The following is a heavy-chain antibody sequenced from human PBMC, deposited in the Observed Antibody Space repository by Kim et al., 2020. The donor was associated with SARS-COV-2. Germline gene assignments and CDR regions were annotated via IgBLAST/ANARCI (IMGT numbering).Heavy chain of an antibody. J-gene: IGHJ6*02. CDR1: GFTFSSYE. CDR2: ISSSGSTI. D-gene: IGHD3-10*01. V-gene: IGHV3-48*03. CDR3: ARDLGSQGVTMVRGVIILSSGGMDV. Sequence: GGSLRLSCAASGFTFSSYEMNWVRQAPGKGLEWVSYISSSGSTIYYADSVKGRFTISRDNAKNSLYLQMNSLRAEDTAVYYCARDLGSQGVTMVRGVIILSSGGMDVWGQGTTVTVSS.